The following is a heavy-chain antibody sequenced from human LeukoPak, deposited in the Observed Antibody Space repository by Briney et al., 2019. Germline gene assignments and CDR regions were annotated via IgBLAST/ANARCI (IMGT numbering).Heavy chain of an antibody. Sequence: GGSLRLSCAASGFTFSSYGMHWVRQAPGKGLEWVAIISYDGSNEYYADSVKGRFTISRDNSKNTLYLQMNSLRAADTAVYYCARDDYGDYGPYDYWGQGTLVTVSS. CDR3: ARDDYGDYGPYDY. CDR1: GFTFSSYG. V-gene: IGHV3-30*19. J-gene: IGHJ4*02. D-gene: IGHD4-17*01. CDR2: ISYDGSNE.